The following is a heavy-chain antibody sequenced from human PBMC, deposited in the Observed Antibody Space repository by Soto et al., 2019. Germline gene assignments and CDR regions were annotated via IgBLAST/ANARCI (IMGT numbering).Heavy chain of an antibody. V-gene: IGHV1-18*01. J-gene: IGHJ6*02. CDR2: ISAYNGNT. Sequence: QVQLVQSGAEVKKPGASVKVSCKASGYTFTSYGISWVRQAPGQGLEWMGWISAYNGNTNDAQKLQGRVTMSTDTSTRTAYMELRSLRSDDTAVYYCARDGVDTATGYYYGMDVWGQGTTVTVSS. CDR1: GYTFTSYG. D-gene: IGHD5-18*01. CDR3: ARDGVDTATGYYYGMDV.